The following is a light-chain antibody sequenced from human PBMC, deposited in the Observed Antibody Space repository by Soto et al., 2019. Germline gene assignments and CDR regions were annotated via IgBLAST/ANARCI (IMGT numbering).Light chain of an antibody. CDR2: GAS. Sequence: DIVMTQSPATLSVSPGERATLSCRASQGISSDLAWYQQKPGQPPKLLIYGASTMDSGVPARFTGSGSGSDFTLTVSGLQSEDFAIYYCQQGNIGPLTFGRGTRVEI. CDR1: QGISSD. CDR3: QQGNIGPLT. J-gene: IGKJ2*01. V-gene: IGKV3-15*01.